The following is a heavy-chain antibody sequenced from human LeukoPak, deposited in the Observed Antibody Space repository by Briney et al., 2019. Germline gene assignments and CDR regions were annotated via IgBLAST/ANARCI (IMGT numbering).Heavy chain of an antibody. CDR1: GFTFSSYS. D-gene: IGHD3-16*02. V-gene: IGHV3-21*04. CDR3: KMVITFGGVIWNDY. J-gene: IGHJ4*02. Sequence: PGGSLRLSCAASGFTFSSYSMNWVRQAPGKGLEWVSSISSSSSYIYYADSVKGRFTISRDNAKNSLYLQMNSLKTEDTAVYYCKMVITFGGVIWNDYWGQGTLVTVSS. CDR2: ISSSSSYI.